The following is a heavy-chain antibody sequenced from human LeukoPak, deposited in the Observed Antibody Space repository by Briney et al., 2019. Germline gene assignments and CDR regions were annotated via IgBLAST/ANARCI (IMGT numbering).Heavy chain of an antibody. CDR3: ARGGPKYYDFWSGYYDYFDY. Sequence: PSETLSLTCAVSGGSIKSNNWWSWVRQPPGKGLEWIGEIYHSGSTNYNPSLKSRVTISVDTSKNQFSLKLSSVTAADTAVYYCARGGPKYYDFWSGYYDYFDYWGQGTLVTVSS. V-gene: IGHV4-4*02. CDR1: GGSIKSNNW. D-gene: IGHD3-3*01. J-gene: IGHJ4*02. CDR2: IYHSGST.